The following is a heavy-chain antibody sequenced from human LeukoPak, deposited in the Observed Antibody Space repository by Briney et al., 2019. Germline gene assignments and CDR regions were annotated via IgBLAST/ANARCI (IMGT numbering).Heavy chain of an antibody. D-gene: IGHD2-21*01. Sequence: EASVKVSCKASGYTFTSYGISWVRQAPGQGLEWMGWINPNSGGTNYAQKFQGRVTMTRDTSISTAYMELSRLRSDDTAVYYCARVAGALWWSPSYGMDVWGQGTTVTVSS. CDR3: ARVAGALWWSPSYGMDV. CDR2: INPNSGGT. J-gene: IGHJ6*02. CDR1: GYTFTSYG. V-gene: IGHV1-2*02.